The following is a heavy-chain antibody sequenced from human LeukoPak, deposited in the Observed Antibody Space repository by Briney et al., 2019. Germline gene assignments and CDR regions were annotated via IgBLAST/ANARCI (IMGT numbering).Heavy chain of an antibody. CDR1: GFTVSSNY. Sequence: GGSLRLSCAASGFTVSSNYMSWVRQAPGKGLEWVSVIYSGGSTYYADSVKGRFTISRDNSKNTLYLQMNSLRAEDTAVYYCARDMYYYGSGSYRFDYWGQGTLVTVSS. D-gene: IGHD3-10*01. V-gene: IGHV3-66*01. J-gene: IGHJ4*02. CDR2: IYSGGST. CDR3: ARDMYYYGSGSYRFDY.